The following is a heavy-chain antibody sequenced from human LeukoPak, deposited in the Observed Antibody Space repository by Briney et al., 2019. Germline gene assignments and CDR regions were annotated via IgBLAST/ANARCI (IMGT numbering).Heavy chain of an antibody. CDR3: ARSVFGGRSYSFDP. Sequence: SETLSLTCTVSAYSISSGYYWGWIRQPPGKGLEWIGSIYHSGSTYYNPSLKSRVTISVDTSKNQFSLKLSSVTAADTAVYYCARSVFGGRSYSFDPWGQGTLDTVSS. D-gene: IGHD1-26*01. CDR2: IYHSGST. V-gene: IGHV4-38-2*02. J-gene: IGHJ5*02. CDR1: AYSISSGYY.